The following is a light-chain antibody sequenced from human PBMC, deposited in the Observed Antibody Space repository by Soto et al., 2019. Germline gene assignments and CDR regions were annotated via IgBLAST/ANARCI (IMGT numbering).Light chain of an antibody. J-gene: IGKJ4*01. Sequence: DIQMTQSPSTLSASLGDRVTITCLASQSISSWLAWHQQKPGKVPKVLIYKTSSLESGVPSRFSGSGSGTEFTLTISSLQPDDFATYYCQQYLSYPLTFGGGTKVDIK. CDR1: QSISSW. V-gene: IGKV1-5*03. CDR3: QQYLSYPLT. CDR2: KTS.